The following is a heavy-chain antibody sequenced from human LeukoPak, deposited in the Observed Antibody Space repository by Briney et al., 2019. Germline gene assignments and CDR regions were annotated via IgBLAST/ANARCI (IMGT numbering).Heavy chain of an antibody. CDR3: ARDSVVVASFDI. D-gene: IGHD2-2*01. V-gene: IGHV3-48*03. CDR2: ISGGGTTI. CDR1: GFIFSTSE. Sequence: PGGSLRLSCAASGFIFSTSEMNWARQAPGKGLEWVSYISGGGTTIKYADSVRGRFTISRDNAKNSLYLQMNSLRDEDTAVYYCARDSVVVASFDIWGQGTMVTVSS. J-gene: IGHJ3*02.